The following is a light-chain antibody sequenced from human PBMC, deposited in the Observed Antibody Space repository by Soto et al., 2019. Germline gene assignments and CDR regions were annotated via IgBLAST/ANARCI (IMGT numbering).Light chain of an antibody. Sequence: EVVLTQSPGTLSLSPGERATLSSRASQSVSSNYLAWCQQKPGQAPRLLIYGASSRATGIPDRFSGSGSGTDFTLTISRLEPEDFAVYYCQQYGSSPWTFGQGTKVEIK. J-gene: IGKJ1*01. CDR1: QSVSSNY. V-gene: IGKV3-20*01. CDR2: GAS. CDR3: QQYGSSPWT.